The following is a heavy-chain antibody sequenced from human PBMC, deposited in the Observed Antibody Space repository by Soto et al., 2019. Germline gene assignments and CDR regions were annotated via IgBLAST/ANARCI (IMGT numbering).Heavy chain of an antibody. CDR2: IWSGGDIE. D-gene: IGHD3-10*01. Sequence: QVQLVESGGDVVQPGRSLRHSCAASGFMFSGYGMHWVRQAPGKGLEWVEVIWSGGDIEYHAESVRVRFTIPRDNFKNTQYLRMHSLRAEDTAFHFCAGWGVSDAAGGLNVWGQGTTVTVSS. V-gene: IGHV3-33*01. J-gene: IGHJ6*01. CDR1: GFMFSGYG. CDR3: AGWGVSDAAGGLNV.